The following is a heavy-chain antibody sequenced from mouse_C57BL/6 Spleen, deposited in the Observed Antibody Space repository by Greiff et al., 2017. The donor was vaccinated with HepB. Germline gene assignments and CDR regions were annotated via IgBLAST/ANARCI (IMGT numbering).Heavy chain of an antibody. Sequence: QVQLQQSGAELARPGASVKLSCKASGYTFTSYGISWVKQRPGQGLEWIGEIYPRSGNTYYNEKFKGKATLTVDKSSSTAYMELRSLTSEDSAVYFCARTGYYDCGRGAMDYWGQGTSVTVSS. CDR2: IYPRSGNT. CDR1: GYTFTSYG. CDR3: ARTGYYDCGRGAMDY. V-gene: IGHV1-81*01. J-gene: IGHJ4*01. D-gene: IGHD2-4*01.